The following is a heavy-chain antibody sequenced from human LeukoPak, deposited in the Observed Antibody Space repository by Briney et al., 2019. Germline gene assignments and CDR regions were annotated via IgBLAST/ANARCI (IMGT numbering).Heavy chain of an antibody. V-gene: IGHV3-64*02. CDR3: AKAGIAVPATPEY. D-gene: IGHD6-19*01. J-gene: IGHJ4*02. CDR1: GFTFSLSP. CDR2: IGIDGVTP. Sequence: SGGSLRLSCAASGFTFSLSPMHWVRQAPGKGLQYVSGIGIDGVTPYYADSVKGRFTISRDNSKNTLYLQMNSLRAEDTAVYYCAKAGIAVPATPEYCGQGTQVTVSS.